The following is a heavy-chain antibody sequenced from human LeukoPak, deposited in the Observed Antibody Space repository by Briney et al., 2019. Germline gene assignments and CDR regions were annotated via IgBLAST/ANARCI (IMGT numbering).Heavy chain of an antibody. CDR2: ISSSSYI. Sequence: GGSLRLSCAASGFTFSSYSMNWVRQAPGKGLEWVSSISSSSYIYYADSVKGRFTISRDNAKNSLYLQMNSLRAEDTAVYYCARVDYRGGGYFMDVWGRGTPVTVSS. CDR1: GFTFSSYS. V-gene: IGHV3-21*01. CDR3: ARVDYRGGGYFMDV. J-gene: IGHJ6*03. D-gene: IGHD4-11*01.